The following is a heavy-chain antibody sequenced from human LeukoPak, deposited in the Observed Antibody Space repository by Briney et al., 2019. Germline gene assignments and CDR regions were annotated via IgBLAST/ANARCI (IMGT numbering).Heavy chain of an antibody. Sequence: PGGSLRLSCAASGFTFSTYWMNWLRQAPGKGLEWVANVKQDGSEKYYVDSVKGRFTISRDNAKNSLYLHMNGLRAEDTAVYFCARDGRGEFDYWGQGTLVTVSS. J-gene: IGHJ4*02. CDR2: VKQDGSEK. CDR1: GFTFSTYW. CDR3: ARDGRGEFDY. D-gene: IGHD3-10*01. V-gene: IGHV3-7*01.